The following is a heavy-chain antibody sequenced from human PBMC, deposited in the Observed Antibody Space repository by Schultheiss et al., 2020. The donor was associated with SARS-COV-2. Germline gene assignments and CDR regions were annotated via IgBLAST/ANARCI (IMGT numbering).Heavy chain of an antibody. J-gene: IGHJ3*02. CDR1: GFTFSSYG. D-gene: IGHD4-17*01. V-gene: IGHV3-33*01. Sequence: GGSLRLSCAASGFTFSSYGMHWVRQAPGKGLEWVAVIWYDGSNKYYADSVKGRFTISRDNAKNILYLQMNSLRADDSASYYCATRGLPRAFDIWGQGTPVTVSS. CDR3: ATRGLPRAFDI. CDR2: IWYDGSNK.